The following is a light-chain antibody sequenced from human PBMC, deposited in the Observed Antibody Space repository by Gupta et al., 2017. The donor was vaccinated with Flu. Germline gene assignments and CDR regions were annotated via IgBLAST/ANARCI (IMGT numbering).Light chain of an antibody. CDR1: QDIRNN. Sequence: DIQMTQSPSSLSASVGDRVTITCRASQDIRNNLAWYQQKPGKVPKVLIYAASTLQSEIPSRFSGSGSGTDFTLTISGLQPEDVATYYCQKYNSTPRTFGQGTKVEIK. V-gene: IGKV1-27*01. CDR3: QKYNSTPRT. J-gene: IGKJ1*01. CDR2: AAS.